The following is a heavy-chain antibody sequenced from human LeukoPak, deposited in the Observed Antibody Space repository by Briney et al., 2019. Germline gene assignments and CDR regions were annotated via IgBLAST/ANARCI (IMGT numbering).Heavy chain of an antibody. Sequence: GGSLRLSCAASGFTFSSYGMHWVRQAPGKGLEWVAFIRYDGSNKHYADSVKGRFTISRDNSKNTLYLQMNSLRAEDTAVYYCAKSYPLGRYYDILTGYYSHLDYWGQGTLVTVSS. D-gene: IGHD3-9*01. J-gene: IGHJ4*02. CDR1: GFTFSSYG. V-gene: IGHV3-30*02. CDR3: AKSYPLGRYYDILTGYYSHLDY. CDR2: IRYDGSNK.